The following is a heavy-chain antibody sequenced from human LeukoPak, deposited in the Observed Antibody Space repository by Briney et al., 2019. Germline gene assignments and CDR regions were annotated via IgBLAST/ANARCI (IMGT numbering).Heavy chain of an antibody. D-gene: IGHD3-10*01. CDR2: ISGSGGST. CDR3: ARSPFRGVMEGYFDY. CDR1: GFTFSSYA. Sequence: GGSLRLSCAASGFTFSSYAMSWVRQAPGKGLEWVSAISGSGGSTYYADSVKGRFTISRDNSKNTLYLQMNSLRAEDTAVYYCARSPFRGVMEGYFDYWGQGTLVTVSS. J-gene: IGHJ4*02. V-gene: IGHV3-23*01.